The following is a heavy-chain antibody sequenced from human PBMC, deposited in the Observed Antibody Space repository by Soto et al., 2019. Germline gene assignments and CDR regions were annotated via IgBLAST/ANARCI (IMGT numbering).Heavy chain of an antibody. CDR3: ARVGGNWNDDYFDY. Sequence: QVQLVQSGAEVKEPGASVKVSCKASGYTFSSHDINWVRQAIGQGLEWMGWMNTNSGDTGYAQKFQGRVTMTRDTSVGTAYMELSSLRSEDTAVYYCARVGGNWNDDYFDYWGQGTLVTVSS. V-gene: IGHV1-8*01. CDR1: GYTFSSHD. D-gene: IGHD1-1*01. CDR2: MNTNSGDT. J-gene: IGHJ4*02.